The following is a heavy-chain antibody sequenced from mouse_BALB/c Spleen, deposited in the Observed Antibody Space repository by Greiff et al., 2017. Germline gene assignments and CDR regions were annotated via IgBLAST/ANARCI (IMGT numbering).Heavy chain of an antibody. V-gene: IGHV1-82*01. CDR2: IYPGDGDT. CDR3: ARDYGSSYGSDY. Sequence: LQESGPELVKPGASVKISCKASGYAFSSSWMNWVKQRPGQGLEWIGRIYPGDGDTNYNGKFKGKATLTADKSSSTAYMQLSSLTSVDSAVYFCARDYGSSYGSDYWGQGTSVTVSS. D-gene: IGHD1-1*01. J-gene: IGHJ4*01. CDR1: GYAFSSSW.